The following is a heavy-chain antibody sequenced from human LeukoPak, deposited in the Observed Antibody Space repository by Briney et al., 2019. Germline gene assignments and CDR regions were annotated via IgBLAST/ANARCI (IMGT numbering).Heavy chain of an antibody. Sequence: GGSLRLSCAASGFTVSSKYISWVRQAPGKGLERVSVIYDGGSADYADSVKGRFTISRDNSKSKVFLQMNSLRVEDTAVYYCAREASYSSSWWYFDHWGQGTLVTVSS. CDR3: AREASYSSSWWYFDH. V-gene: IGHV3-66*01. J-gene: IGHJ4*02. CDR1: GFTVSSKY. CDR2: IYDGGSA. D-gene: IGHD6-13*01.